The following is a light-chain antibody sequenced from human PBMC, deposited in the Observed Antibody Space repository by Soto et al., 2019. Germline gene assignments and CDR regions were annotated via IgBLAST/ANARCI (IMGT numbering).Light chain of an antibody. CDR1: SSNIGSNI. Sequence: QSVLTQPPSASGTPGQRVTISCSGSSSNIGSNIVNWYQQLPGTAPKLLIYNNNQRPSGVPDRFSGSKSGISASLAISGLQSEDEADYYCAAWDDSLNGLFGGGTKLTVL. V-gene: IGLV1-44*01. CDR3: AAWDDSLNGL. CDR2: NNN. J-gene: IGLJ2*01.